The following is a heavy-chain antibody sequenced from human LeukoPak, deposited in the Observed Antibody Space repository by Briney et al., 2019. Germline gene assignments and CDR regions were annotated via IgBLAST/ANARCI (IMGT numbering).Heavy chain of an antibody. V-gene: IGHV3-53*01. CDR1: GFTVSSNY. CDR3: ARSPPHYDSSGYPLAVDI. CDR2: IYSGGST. D-gene: IGHD3-22*01. Sequence: QPGGSLRLSCAASGFTVSSNYMSWVRQAPGKGLEWVSVIYSGGSTYYADSVKGRFTISRDNSKNTLYLQMNSLRAEDTAVYYCARSPPHYDSSGYPLAVDIWGQGTMVTVSS. J-gene: IGHJ3*02.